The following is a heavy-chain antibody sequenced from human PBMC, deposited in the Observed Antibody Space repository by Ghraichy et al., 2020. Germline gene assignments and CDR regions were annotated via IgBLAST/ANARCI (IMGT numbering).Heavy chain of an antibody. J-gene: IGHJ4*02. CDR3: ARYSSSKVFDY. D-gene: IGHD6-13*01. V-gene: IGHV4-59*08. Sequence: SETLSLTCTVSGGSISSYYWSWIRRPPGKGLEWIGYIYYSGSTNYNPSLKSRVTISVDTSKNQFSLKLSSVTAADTAVYYCARYSSSKVFDYWGQGTLVTVSS. CDR1: GGSISSYY. CDR2: IYYSGST.